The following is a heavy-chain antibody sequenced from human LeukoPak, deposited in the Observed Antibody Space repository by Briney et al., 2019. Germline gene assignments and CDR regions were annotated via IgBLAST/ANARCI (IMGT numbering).Heavy chain of an antibody. CDR1: GFTFSSYS. CDR2: ISSSSSTI. Sequence: GGSLRLSCAASGFTFSSYSMNWVRQAPGKGLEWVSYISSSSSTIYYADSVKGRFTISRDNAKNSLYLQMNSLRAEHTAMYYCARLSAMLRGPEPIYYFDYWGQGTLVTVSS. V-gene: IGHV3-48*04. CDR3: ARLSAMLRGPEPIYYFDY. D-gene: IGHD3-10*01. J-gene: IGHJ4*01.